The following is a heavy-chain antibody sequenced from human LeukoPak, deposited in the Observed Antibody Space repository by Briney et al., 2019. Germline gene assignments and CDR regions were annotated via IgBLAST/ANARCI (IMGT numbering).Heavy chain of an antibody. Sequence: SETLSLTCTVSGGSISSGSYYWSWIRQPAGKGLEWIGRIYTSGSTNYNPSLKSRVTISVDTSKNQFSLKLSSVTAADTAVYYCARGNCSGGSCYYYYYMDVWGKGTTVTVSS. CDR3: ARGNCSGGSCYYYYYMDV. CDR1: GGSISSGSYY. CDR2: IYTSGST. J-gene: IGHJ6*03. V-gene: IGHV4-61*02. D-gene: IGHD2-15*01.